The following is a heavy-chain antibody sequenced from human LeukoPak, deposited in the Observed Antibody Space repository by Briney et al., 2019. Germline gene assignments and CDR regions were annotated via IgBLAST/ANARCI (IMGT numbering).Heavy chain of an antibody. CDR3: ARGEDPNCSGGSCYLFDY. Sequence: GGSLRLSCAASGFTFDDYAMHWVRQAPGKGLEWVSGISWNSGSIGYADSVKGRFTISRDNAKNSLYLQMNSLRAEDTAVYYCARGEDPNCSGGSCYLFDYWGQGTLVTVSS. CDR2: ISWNSGSI. CDR1: GFTFDDYA. D-gene: IGHD2-15*01. V-gene: IGHV3-9*01. J-gene: IGHJ4*02.